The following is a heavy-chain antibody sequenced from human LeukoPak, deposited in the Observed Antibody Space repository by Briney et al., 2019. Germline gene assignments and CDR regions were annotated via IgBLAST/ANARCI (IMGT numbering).Heavy chain of an antibody. V-gene: IGHV3-30*04. CDR1: GFTFSSYA. D-gene: IGHD6-13*01. CDR3: ARVGVFSSSWLVS. J-gene: IGHJ5*01. Sequence: GGSPRLSCAASGFTFSSYAMHWVRQAPGKGLEWVAVISYDGSHKYYADSVKGRFTISRDNSKNTLYLQMNSLRAEDTAVYYCARVGVFSSSWLVSWGQGTLVTVSS. CDR2: ISYDGSHK.